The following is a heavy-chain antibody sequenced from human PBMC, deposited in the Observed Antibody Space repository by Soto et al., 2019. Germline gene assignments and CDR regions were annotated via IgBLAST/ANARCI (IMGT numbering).Heavy chain of an antibody. CDR3: ARGRYCTNGVCYSTRLWSDP. V-gene: IGHV4-59*01. Sequence: SETLSLTCTVSGVSISSYYWSWIRQPPGKGLEWIGYIYYSGSTNYNPSLKSRVTISVDTSKNQFSLKLSSVTAADTAVYYCARGRYCTNGVCYSTRLWSDPWGQGTLVTVSP. J-gene: IGHJ5*02. CDR2: IYYSGST. D-gene: IGHD2-8*01. CDR1: GVSISSYY.